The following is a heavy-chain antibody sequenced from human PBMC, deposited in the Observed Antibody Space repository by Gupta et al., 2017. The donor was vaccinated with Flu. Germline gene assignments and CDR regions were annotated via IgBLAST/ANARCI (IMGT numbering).Heavy chain of an antibody. CDR3: VRLTPCGGDCYYFQH. CDR1: GDTFSSNT. J-gene: IGHJ1*01. Sequence: QVQLVQSGAEVKKSGSSVKVSCKASGDTFSSNTFSWVRQAPGQGLEWRGGILPVIGATNYAQEFQGRVTITADEATSTVYMEVTSLKSDDTAVYYCVRLTPCGGDCYYFQHWGQGTLVTVPS. V-gene: IGHV1-69*01. D-gene: IGHD2-21*02. CDR2: ILPVIGAT.